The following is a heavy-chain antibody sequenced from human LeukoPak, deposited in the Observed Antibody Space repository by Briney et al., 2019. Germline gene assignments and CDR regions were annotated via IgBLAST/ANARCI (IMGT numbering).Heavy chain of an antibody. D-gene: IGHD3-10*01. V-gene: IGHV4-59*01. Sequence: SETLSLTCTVSGGSISSYYWSWIRQPPGKGLEWIGYIYYSGSTNYNPSLKSRVTISVDTSKNQFSLKLSSVTAADTAVYYCARDRGSPKTYYGMDVWGQGTTVTVSS. CDR1: GGSISSYY. J-gene: IGHJ6*02. CDR2: IYYSGST. CDR3: ARDRGSPKTYYGMDV.